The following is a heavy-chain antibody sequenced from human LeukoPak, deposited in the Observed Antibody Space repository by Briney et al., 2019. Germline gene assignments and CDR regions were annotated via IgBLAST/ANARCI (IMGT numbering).Heavy chain of an antibody. CDR2: IYYSGST. CDR1: GGSISSYY. D-gene: IGHD2-2*01. CDR3: ARGPGYCSSTSCYRPAGNWFDP. V-gene: IGHV4-59*01. J-gene: IGHJ5*02. Sequence: SETLSLTCTVSGGSISSYYWSWIRQPPGKGLEWIGYIYYSGSTNYNPSLKSRVTISVDTSKNQFSLKLSSVTAADTAVYYCARGPGYCSSTSCYRPAGNWFDPWGQGTLVTVSS.